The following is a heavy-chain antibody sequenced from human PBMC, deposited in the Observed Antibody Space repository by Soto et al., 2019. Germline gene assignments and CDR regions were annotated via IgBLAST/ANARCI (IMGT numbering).Heavy chain of an antibody. J-gene: IGHJ4*02. CDR1: GFTFSSCA. V-gene: IGHV3-23*01. CDR2: ISGSGDST. CDR3: AKGQHWWSLRSDY. Sequence: EVQLLESGGGLVQPGGSLRLSCAASGFTFSSCAMNWVRQAPGKGLEWVSGISGSGDSTYYSDSVKGRFTISRDNSENTLYLHSNNLRTEDTAVYYCAKGQHWWSLRSDYWGQGTLVTVSS. D-gene: IGHD3-16*01.